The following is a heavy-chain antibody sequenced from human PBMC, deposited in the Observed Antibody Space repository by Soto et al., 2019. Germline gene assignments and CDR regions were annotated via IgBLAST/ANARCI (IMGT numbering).Heavy chain of an antibody. CDR1: GFTFTNYG. J-gene: IGHJ4*02. Sequence: QVQLVESGGDVVQPGGSLRLSCAGSGFTFTNYGMHWVRQAPGKGLEWVALTSYDGRNKYYADSVKGRFTISRDNSKNTLYLQMNSLRAEDTAVYYCAKESSPPYCGGGSCYLGGWGYRGQGTLVTVS. V-gene: IGHV3-30*18. CDR3: AKESSPPYCGGGSCYLGGWGY. D-gene: IGHD2-15*01. CDR2: TSYDGRNK.